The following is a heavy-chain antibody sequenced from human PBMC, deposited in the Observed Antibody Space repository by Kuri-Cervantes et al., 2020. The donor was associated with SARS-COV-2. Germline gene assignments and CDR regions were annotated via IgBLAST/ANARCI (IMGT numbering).Heavy chain of an antibody. CDR2: ISSSSYI. CDR3: AKWGGYCSGGSCSLPFQH. J-gene: IGHJ1*01. Sequence: GESLKISCAASGFTFSSYSMNWVRQALGKGLEWVSSISSSSYIYYADSVKGRFTISRDNAKNSLYLQMNSLRAEDTAVYYCAKWGGYCSGGSCSLPFQHWGQGTLVTVSS. CDR1: GFTFSSYS. V-gene: IGHV3-21*04. D-gene: IGHD2-15*01.